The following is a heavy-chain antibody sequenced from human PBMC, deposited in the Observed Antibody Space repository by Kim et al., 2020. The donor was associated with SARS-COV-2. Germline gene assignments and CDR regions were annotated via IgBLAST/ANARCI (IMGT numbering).Heavy chain of an antibody. V-gene: IGHV3-66*01. D-gene: IGHD2-2*01. CDR2: IYSGGST. Sequence: GGSLRLSCAASGFTVSSNSMSWVRQAPGKGLEWVSVIYSGGSTYYADSVEGRLIITSDNSKNTLNFQMNSLRDDDTAVDYCARDSKPYCSSTSCYYFYYMVVWGKGPTLTVSS. CDR3: ARDSKPYCSSTSCYYFYYMVV. CDR1: GFTVSSNS. J-gene: IGHJ6*03.